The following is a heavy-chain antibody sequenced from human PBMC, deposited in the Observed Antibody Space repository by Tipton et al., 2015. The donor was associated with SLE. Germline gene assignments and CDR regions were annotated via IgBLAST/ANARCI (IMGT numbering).Heavy chain of an antibody. CDR3: ARGARYSGSYYKWFDT. V-gene: IGHV4-39*01. Sequence: TLSLTCAVSGGSISSSSYYWVWIRQPPGKGLEWIGSFYDGGSTYYNPSLKSRFAISAATSTNQFSLKLSSVTAADTAVYYCARGARYSGSYYKWFDTWGQGILVTVSP. D-gene: IGHD1-26*01. J-gene: IGHJ5*02. CDR1: GGSISSSSYY. CDR2: FYDGGST.